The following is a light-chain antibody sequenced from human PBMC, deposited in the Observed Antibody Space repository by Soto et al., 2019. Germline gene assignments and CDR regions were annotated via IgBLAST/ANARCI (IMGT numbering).Light chain of an antibody. Sequence: AIRMTQSPSSLSPSTPERFTITCRASQGISSYLAWYQQKPGKAPKLLIYAASTLQSGVPSRFSGSGSGTDFTLTISCLQSEDFATYYCQQYYSYPRTFGQGTRLEIK. CDR3: QQYYSYPRT. CDR1: QGISSY. CDR2: AAS. V-gene: IGKV1-8*01. J-gene: IGKJ5*01.